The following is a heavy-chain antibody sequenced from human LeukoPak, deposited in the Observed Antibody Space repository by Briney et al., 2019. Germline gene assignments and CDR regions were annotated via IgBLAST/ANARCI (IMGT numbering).Heavy chain of an antibody. V-gene: IGHV4-34*01. Sequence: PSETLSLTCAVYGGSFSGYYWSWIRQPPGKGLEWIGEINHSGSTNYNPSLKSRVTISVDTSKNQFSLKLSSVTAADTAVYYCARVSRYGSSWHRGWFDPWGQGTLVTVSS. CDR3: ARVSRYGSSWHRGWFDP. CDR1: GGSFSGYY. CDR2: INHSGST. D-gene: IGHD6-13*01. J-gene: IGHJ5*02.